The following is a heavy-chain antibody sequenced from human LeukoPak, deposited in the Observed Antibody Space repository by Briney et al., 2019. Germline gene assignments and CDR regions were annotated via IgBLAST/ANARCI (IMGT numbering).Heavy chain of an antibody. V-gene: IGHV4-59*01. CDR3: ASYSSRGESDF. J-gene: IGHJ4*02. Sequence: SETLSLTCTVSGGSISDYYWSWIRQPPGKGLEWIGYIYYTGGTNYNPSLKSRVTISVDTSKNQFSLKLNSVTAADTAVYYCASYSSRGESDFWGQGTLVTVSS. D-gene: IGHD6-13*01. CDR1: GGSISDYY. CDR2: IYYTGGT.